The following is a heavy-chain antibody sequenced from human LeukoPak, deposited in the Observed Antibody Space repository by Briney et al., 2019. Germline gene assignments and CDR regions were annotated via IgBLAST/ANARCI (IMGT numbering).Heavy chain of an antibody. V-gene: IGHV3-30*03. J-gene: IGHJ6*03. CDR2: ISYDGSNK. CDR1: GFTFSSYG. D-gene: IGHD3-10*01. Sequence: GGSLRLSCAASGFTFSSYGMHWVRQAPGKGLEWVAVISYDGSNKYYVDSVKGRFTISRDNAKNSLYLQMNSLRAEDTAVYYCARDITMVRGAVGYYYYYMDVWGKGTTVTVSS. CDR3: ARDITMVRGAVGYYYYYMDV.